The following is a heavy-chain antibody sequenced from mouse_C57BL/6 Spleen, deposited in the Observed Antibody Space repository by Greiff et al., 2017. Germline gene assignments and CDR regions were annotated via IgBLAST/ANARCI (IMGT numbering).Heavy chain of an antibody. D-gene: IGHD2-4*01. CDR2: IDPSDSYT. CDR1: GYTFTSYW. CDR3: ASGRRGYDYDWFAY. J-gene: IGHJ3*01. Sequence: QVQLQQPGAELVRPGTSVKLSCKASGYTFTSYWMHWVKQRPGQGLEWIGVIDPSDSYTNYNQKFKGKATLTVDTSSSTAYMQLSSLTSEDSAVYYCASGRRGYDYDWFAYWGQGTLVTVSA. V-gene: IGHV1-59*01.